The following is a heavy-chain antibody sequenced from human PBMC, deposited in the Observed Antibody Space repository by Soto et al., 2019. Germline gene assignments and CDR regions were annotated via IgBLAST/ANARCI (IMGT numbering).Heavy chain of an antibody. V-gene: IGHV4-39*01. CDR2: IYYSGST. CDR3: VRHATRILSAGTPNYYYMDV. D-gene: IGHD6-13*01. Sequence: PSETLSLTCTVSGGSISSSSYYWGWIRQPPGKRLEWIGSIYYSGSTYYNPSLKSQVTISVDTSKNQFSLKLSSVTAADTAVYYCVRHATRILSAGTPNYYYMDVWGKAPMVTLS. J-gene: IGHJ6*03. CDR1: GGSISSSSYY.